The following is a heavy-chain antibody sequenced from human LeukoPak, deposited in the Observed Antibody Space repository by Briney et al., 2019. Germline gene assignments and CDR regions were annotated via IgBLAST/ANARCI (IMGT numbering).Heavy chain of an antibody. CDR2: INHRRST. Sequence: SETLSLTCAVYGGSFSGYYWTWIRQPPGKGLEWIGEINHRRSTKYSPSLKSRVTISVDTSKNQFSLRLRSVTAADTAVYYCARRVGRWFGERAYYYNYMDVWGKGTTVTISS. V-gene: IGHV4-34*01. CDR3: ARRVGRWFGERAYYYNYMDV. D-gene: IGHD3-10*01. J-gene: IGHJ6*03. CDR1: GGSFSGYY.